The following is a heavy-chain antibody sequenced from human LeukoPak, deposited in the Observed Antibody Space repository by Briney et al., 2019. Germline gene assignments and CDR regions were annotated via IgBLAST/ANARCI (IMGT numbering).Heavy chain of an antibody. V-gene: IGHV4-34*01. CDR2: INHSGTT. CDR1: RGPFSAYY. J-gene: IGHJ4*02. Sequence: SETLSHTSAVYRGPFSAYYWTWIRQSPRKGLEWIREINHSGTTNYNPSLKSRVTISIDTSKNQFSLKLSSVTAADTAVYYCARGPTIDYDILTGYYYFDYWGQGTQVTVSS. D-gene: IGHD3-9*01. CDR3: ARGPTIDYDILTGYYYFDY.